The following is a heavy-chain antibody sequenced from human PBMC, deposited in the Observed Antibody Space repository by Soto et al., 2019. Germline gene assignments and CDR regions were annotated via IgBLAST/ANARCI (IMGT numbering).Heavy chain of an antibody. Sequence: ASVKVSCKASGYTFTSYGISWVRQAPGQGLEWMGWVSAYNGNTNYAQKLQGRVTMTTDTSTSTAYMELRSLRSDDTAVYYCARDPSPNWNTFRAYYYYYGVDVWGQGTTVTVSS. CDR1: GYTFTSYG. J-gene: IGHJ6*02. D-gene: IGHD1-1*01. V-gene: IGHV1-18*04. CDR3: ARDPSPNWNTFRAYYYYYGVDV. CDR2: VSAYNGNT.